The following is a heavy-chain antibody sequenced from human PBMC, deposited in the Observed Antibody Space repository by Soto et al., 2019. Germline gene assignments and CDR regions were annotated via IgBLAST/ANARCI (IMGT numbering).Heavy chain of an antibody. D-gene: IGHD1-26*01. Sequence: QVQLVESGGGVVQPGRSLRLSCAASGFTFSSYGMHWVRQAPGKGLEWVAVISYDGSNKYYADSVKGRFTISRDNSKNTLYLQMNSLRAEDSAVYYCAKEGDSGGYYRSYYYGMDVWGQGTTVTVSS. J-gene: IGHJ6*02. CDR1: GFTFSSYG. CDR2: ISYDGSNK. V-gene: IGHV3-30*18. CDR3: AKEGDSGGYYRSYYYGMDV.